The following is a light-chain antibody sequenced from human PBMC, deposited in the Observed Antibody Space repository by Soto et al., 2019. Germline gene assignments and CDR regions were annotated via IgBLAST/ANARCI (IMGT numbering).Light chain of an antibody. CDR3: QQYYSTPRT. CDR1: QYIGSA. V-gene: IGKV3-15*01. CDR2: DAS. J-gene: IGKJ1*01. Sequence: EVVLTQSPATLSVSPGDRATLSCRASQYIGSAVAWYHQRSGQAPRLLIFDASIRVPTTPARFSGSVSGTEFTLTISSLQAEDVAVYYCQQYYSTPRTFGQGTKVEIK.